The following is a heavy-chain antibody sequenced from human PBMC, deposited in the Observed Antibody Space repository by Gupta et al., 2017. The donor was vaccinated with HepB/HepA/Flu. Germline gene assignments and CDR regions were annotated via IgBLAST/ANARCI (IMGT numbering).Heavy chain of an antibody. D-gene: IGHD3-3*01. CDR1: GFLFSSYG. CDR2: IRQDGSER. CDR3: TREPFYDFWSGYLY. J-gene: IGHJ4*02. Sequence: EVYLVESGGGVVQPGGSLRLSCAASGFLFSSYGMTWVRQAPGKGPEWVANIRQDGSERNYADSVKGRFTISRDNAKKSVYLLMTGLRAEDTAVYYCTREPFYDFWSGYLYWGQGTPVTVSS. V-gene: IGHV3-7*01.